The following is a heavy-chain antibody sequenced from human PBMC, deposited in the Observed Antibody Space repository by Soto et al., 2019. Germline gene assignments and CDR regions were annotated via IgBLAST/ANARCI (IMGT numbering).Heavy chain of an antibody. Sequence: ASVKVSCKASGYTFTGYYMHSVRQAPGQGXEWMGWINPNSGGTNYAQKFQGRVTMTRDTSISTAYMELSRLRSDDTAVYYCARGDVLRFLEWFKNYYYGMDVWGQGTTVTVSS. V-gene: IGHV1-2*02. CDR1: GYTFTGYY. CDR2: INPNSGGT. CDR3: ARGDVLRFLEWFKNYYYGMDV. D-gene: IGHD3-3*01. J-gene: IGHJ6*02.